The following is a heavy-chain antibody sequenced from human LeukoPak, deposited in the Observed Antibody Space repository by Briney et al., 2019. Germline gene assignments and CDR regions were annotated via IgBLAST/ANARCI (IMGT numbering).Heavy chain of an antibody. V-gene: IGHV3-74*01. CDR2: INSDGSST. Sequence: GGSLRLSCAASGFTFSTYWMHWVRQAPGKGLVWVSRINSDGSSTSYADSVKGRFTISRDNAKNTLYLQMNSLRAEDTAVYYCARVAYYYYYYMDVWGKGTTVTVSS. CDR1: GFTFSTYW. J-gene: IGHJ6*03. CDR3: ARVAYYYYYYMDV.